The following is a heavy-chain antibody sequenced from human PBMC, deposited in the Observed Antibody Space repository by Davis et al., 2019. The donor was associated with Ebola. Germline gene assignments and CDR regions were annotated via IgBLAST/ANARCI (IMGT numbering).Heavy chain of an antibody. V-gene: IGHV1-18*01. J-gene: IGHJ3*02. D-gene: IGHD1-26*01. Sequence: SENVSCLASRYSFNNYATFWLRQAPGQGLVWMGWISAYNGNRNYAQKVQGRVTMTTDTSTGTAYLDLRSLRSDDTAVYFCARTSIVGTTTTASDIWGQGTLVTVS. CDR1: RYSFNNYA. CDR2: ISAYNGNR. CDR3: ARTSIVGTTTTASDI.